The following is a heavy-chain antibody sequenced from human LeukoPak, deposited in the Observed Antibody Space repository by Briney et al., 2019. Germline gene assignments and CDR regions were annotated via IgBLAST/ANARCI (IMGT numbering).Heavy chain of an antibody. CDR3: ARGGVVEPTGFDY. J-gene: IGHJ4*02. CDR2: MNPNSGNT. Sequence: ASVTVSCKASGGTFTSYDINWVRQAPGQGLEWMGWMNPNSGNTGYAQKFQGRVTMTRNTSISTAYMELSSLRSEDTAVYYCARGGVVEPTGFDYWGQGTLVTVSS. CDR1: GGTFTSYD. D-gene: IGHD2-15*01. V-gene: IGHV1-8*01.